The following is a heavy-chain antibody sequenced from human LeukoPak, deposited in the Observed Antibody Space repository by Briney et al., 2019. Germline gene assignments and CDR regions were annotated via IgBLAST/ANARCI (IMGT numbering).Heavy chain of an antibody. V-gene: IGHV3-7*01. CDR2: IKQDGSEK. J-gene: IGHJ6*03. CDR1: GFTFISYW. D-gene: IGHD5-18*01. CDR3: ARVQRGYSYNPLGYYYYYMDV. Sequence: GGSLRLSCAASGFTFISYWLTWVRQAPGKGLEWVANIKQDGSEKYYVGSVKGRFTISRDNAKNSLYLQMNSLRAEDTAVYYCARVQRGYSYNPLGYYYYYMDVWGKGTTVTISS.